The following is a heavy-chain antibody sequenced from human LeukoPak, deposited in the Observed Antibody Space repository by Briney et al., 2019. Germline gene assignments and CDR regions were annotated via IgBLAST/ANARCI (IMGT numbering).Heavy chain of an antibody. D-gene: IGHD5-12*01. Sequence: SETLSLTCTVSGGSISSYYWSWIRQPPGKGLEWIGYIYYSGSTSYNPSLRSRVTISVDTSSNQFSLILTSVTAADTAVYYCARGTKTGYTGYDWNYWGQGSLVTVYS. V-gene: IGHV4-59*01. CDR3: ARGTKTGYTGYDWNY. J-gene: IGHJ4*02. CDR1: GGSISSYY. CDR2: IYYSGST.